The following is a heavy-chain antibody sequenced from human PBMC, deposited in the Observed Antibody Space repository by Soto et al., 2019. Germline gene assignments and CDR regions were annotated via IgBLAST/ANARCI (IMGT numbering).Heavy chain of an antibody. CDR2: IIPIFGTA. CDR1: GGTFSSYA. V-gene: IGHV1-69*01. Sequence: QVQLVQSGAEVKKPGSSVKVSCKASGGTFSSYAISWVRQAPGQGLEWMGGIIPIFGTANYAQKFQGRDSITADESTSTAYMELSSLRSEDTGVYYCARDNCSGGSCYGGYYYYGMDVWGQGTTVTVSS. J-gene: IGHJ6*02. CDR3: ARDNCSGGSCYGGYYYYGMDV. D-gene: IGHD2-15*01.